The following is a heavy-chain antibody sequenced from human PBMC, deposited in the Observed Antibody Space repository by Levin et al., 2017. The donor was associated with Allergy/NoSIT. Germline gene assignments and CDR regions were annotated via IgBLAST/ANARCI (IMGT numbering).Heavy chain of an antibody. D-gene: IGHD1-26*01. CDR3: ARQGIVGATIRLPYYYGMDV. J-gene: IGHJ6*02. CDR2: MNPNSGNT. CDR1: GYTFTSYD. V-gene: IGHV1-8*01. Sequence: ASVKVSCKASGYTFTSYDINWVRQATGQGLEWMGWMNPNSGNTGYAQKFQGRVTMTRNTSISTAYMELSSLRSEDTAVYYCARQGIVGATIRLPYYYGMDVWGQGTTVTVSS.